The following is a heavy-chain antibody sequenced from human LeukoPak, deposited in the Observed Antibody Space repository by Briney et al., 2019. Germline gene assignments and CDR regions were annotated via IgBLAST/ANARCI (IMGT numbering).Heavy chain of an antibody. V-gene: IGHV3-30*18. D-gene: IGHD6-19*01. CDR2: ISYDGSNK. CDR3: AKGPGYSSGWYVDY. Sequence: GGSLRLSCAASGFTFSSYGMHWVRQAPGKGLEWVAVISYDGSNKYYADSVKGRFTISRDNSKNTLYLQMNSLRAEDTAVYYCAKGPGYSSGWYVDYWGQGTLVTVSS. J-gene: IGHJ4*02. CDR1: GFTFSSYG.